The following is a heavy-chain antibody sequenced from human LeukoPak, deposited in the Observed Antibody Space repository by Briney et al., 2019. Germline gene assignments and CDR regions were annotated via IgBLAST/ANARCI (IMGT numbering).Heavy chain of an antibody. D-gene: IGHD3-22*01. CDR3: ATNSSGSALDY. CDR1: GASTDRRVSTNSYY. Sequence: SETLSLTCTVSGASTDRRVSTNSYYWSWIRQSPGKGLEWIGNIYNIGSVTYKPSLRSRVTMSIDMSKKQLSLRLTSVTAADTAVYFCATNSSGSALDYWGQGILVTVSS. CDR2: IYNIGSV. J-gene: IGHJ4*02. V-gene: IGHV4-61*05.